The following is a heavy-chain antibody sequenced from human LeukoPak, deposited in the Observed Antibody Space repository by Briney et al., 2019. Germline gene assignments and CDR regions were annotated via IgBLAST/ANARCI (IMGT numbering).Heavy chain of an antibody. V-gene: IGHV4-38-2*01. CDR2: IYLSGST. D-gene: IGHD3-16*01. Sequence: SETLSLTCAVSGYSISSGDYWGWIRQPPGKGLEWIGSIYLSGSTYYNPSLKSRVTISVDRSKNQFSLKLRSVTAADTAVYYCARGGYYYYYMDVWGKGTTVTVSS. J-gene: IGHJ6*03. CDR1: GYSISSGDY. CDR3: ARGGYYYYYMDV.